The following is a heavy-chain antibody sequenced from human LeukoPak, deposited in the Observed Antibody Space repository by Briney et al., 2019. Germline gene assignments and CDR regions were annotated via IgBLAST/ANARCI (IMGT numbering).Heavy chain of an antibody. Sequence: SVKVSCKASGGTFSSYAISLVRQAPGQGLEWMGGIIPIFGTANYAQKFQGRVTITADESTSTAYMGLSSLRSEDTAVYYCARSRSICSSTSCYFDYWGQGTLVTVSS. J-gene: IGHJ4*02. CDR2: IIPIFGTA. V-gene: IGHV1-69*13. CDR3: ARSRSICSSTSCYFDY. CDR1: GGTFSSYA. D-gene: IGHD2-2*01.